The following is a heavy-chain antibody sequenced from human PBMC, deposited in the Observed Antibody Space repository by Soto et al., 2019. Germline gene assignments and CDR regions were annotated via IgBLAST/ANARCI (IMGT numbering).Heavy chain of an antibody. V-gene: IGHV1-18*01. CDR1: GYPFTTYG. CDR2: IRGYNGDT. J-gene: IGHJ6*02. D-gene: IGHD2-8*01. Sequence: QGQLVQSEAEVKKPGASVKVSCKASGYPFTTYGISWVRQAPGQGLEWMGWIRGYNGDTNYAQKFQGRVTMTIDTSTGTAYMEVRSLTSDDTAVYYCAKNGQPPYYYYGLDVWGQGTKVTVSS. CDR3: AKNGQPPYYYYGLDV.